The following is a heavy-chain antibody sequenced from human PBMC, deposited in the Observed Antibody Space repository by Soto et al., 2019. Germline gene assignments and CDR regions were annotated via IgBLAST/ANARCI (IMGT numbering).Heavy chain of an antibody. D-gene: IGHD6-13*01. CDR1: GGSISSGDYY. Sequence: PSETLSLTCTVSGGSISSGDYYWSWIRQPAGKGLEWIGYIYYSGSTYYNPSLKSRVTISVDTSKNQFSLKLSSVTAADTAVYYCARCGSSWYPVYYYYGMDVWGQGTTVTVSS. CDR3: ARCGSSWYPVYYYYGMDV. V-gene: IGHV4-30-4*01. J-gene: IGHJ6*02. CDR2: IYYSGST.